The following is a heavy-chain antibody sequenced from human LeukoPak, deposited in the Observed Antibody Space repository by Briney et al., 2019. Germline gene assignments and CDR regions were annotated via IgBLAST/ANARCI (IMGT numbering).Heavy chain of an antibody. Sequence: SLXXTXXGGSISSYYWSWIRQPPGKGLEWIGYIYYNGSTNYNPSLKSRVTISVDTSKNQFSLKLSSVTAADTAVYYCARLGYSGYDQGAFDIWGQGTMVTVSS. D-gene: IGHD5-12*01. CDR2: IYYNGST. V-gene: IGHV4-59*01. CDR3: ARLGYSGYDQGAFDI. CDR1: GGSISSYY. J-gene: IGHJ3*02.